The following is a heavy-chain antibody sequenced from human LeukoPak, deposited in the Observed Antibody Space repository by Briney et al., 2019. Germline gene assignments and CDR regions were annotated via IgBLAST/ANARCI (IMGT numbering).Heavy chain of an antibody. J-gene: IGHJ3*02. V-gene: IGHV3-23*01. CDR3: AKVLRDYYDRDGAFDI. Sequence: GGSLRLSCAASGLTFNNYGMNWVRQAPGKGLEWVSAISGSGGSTYYADSVKGRFTISRDNSKNTLYLQMNSLRAEDTAVYYCAKVLRDYYDRDGAFDIWGQGTMVTVSS. CDR2: ISGSGGST. CDR1: GLTFNNYG. D-gene: IGHD3-22*01.